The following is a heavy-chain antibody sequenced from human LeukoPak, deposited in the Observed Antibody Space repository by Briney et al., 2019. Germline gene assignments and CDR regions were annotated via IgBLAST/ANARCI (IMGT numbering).Heavy chain of an antibody. D-gene: IGHD6-19*01. CDR3: ARAPGSSGWYIYYYYGMDV. CDR2: ISYDGSNK. Sequence: GRSLRLSCAASGFTFSSYAMHWVRQAPGKGLEWVAVISYDGSNKYYADSVKGRFTIPRDNSKNTLYLQMNSLRAEDTAVYYCARAPGSSGWYIYYYYGMDVWGQGTTVTVSS. V-gene: IGHV3-30-3*01. J-gene: IGHJ6*02. CDR1: GFTFSSYA.